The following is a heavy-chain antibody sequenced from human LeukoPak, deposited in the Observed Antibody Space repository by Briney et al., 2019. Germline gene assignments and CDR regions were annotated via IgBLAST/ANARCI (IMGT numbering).Heavy chain of an antibody. D-gene: IGHD2-21*01. CDR2: IGTTGDT. Sequence: GGSLRLSGAASGFTFNNYDMHWVRQVTGKGLEWVSSIGTTGDTHYSDSVKGRFTISRDNAKNSVYLQMNSLRAGDTAVYYCTREKAYCGTKCYNDDSGLGTQVTVSS. J-gene: IGHJ4*01. CDR1: GFTFNNYD. CDR3: TREKAYCGTKCYNDD. V-gene: IGHV3-13*01.